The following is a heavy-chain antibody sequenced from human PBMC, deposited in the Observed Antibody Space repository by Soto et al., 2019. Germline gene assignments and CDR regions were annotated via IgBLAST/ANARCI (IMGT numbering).Heavy chain of an antibody. CDR3: AKKSEPLTTATYFDS. J-gene: IGHJ4*02. CDR2: ISTSGGST. D-gene: IGHD4-17*01. CDR1: GFMFSSYA. V-gene: IGHV3-23*01. Sequence: EVQLLESGGGLVQPGGSLRLSCAASGFMFSSYAMRWVRQAPGKGLEWVSDISTSGGSTYADSVKGRFSISRDNSKNTLYLQMNSLKGEDTAVYYCAKKSEPLTTATYFDSWGQGTLVTVSS.